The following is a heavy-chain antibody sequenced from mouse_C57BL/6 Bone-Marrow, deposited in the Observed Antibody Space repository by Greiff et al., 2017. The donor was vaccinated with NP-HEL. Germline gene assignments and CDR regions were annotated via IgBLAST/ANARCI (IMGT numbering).Heavy chain of an antibody. J-gene: IGHJ4*01. D-gene: IGHD1-1*01. CDR1: GYSFTGYF. CDR3: ARKGYYYGSSPYYYAMDY. CDR2: INPYNGDT. Sequence: VQLQQSGPELVKPGDSVKISCKASGYSFTGYFMNWVMQSHGKSLEWIGRINPYNGDTFYNQKFKGKATLTVDKSSSTAHMEIRSLTSEDSAVYYCARKGYYYGSSPYYYAMDYRGQGTTVTVST. V-gene: IGHV1-20*01.